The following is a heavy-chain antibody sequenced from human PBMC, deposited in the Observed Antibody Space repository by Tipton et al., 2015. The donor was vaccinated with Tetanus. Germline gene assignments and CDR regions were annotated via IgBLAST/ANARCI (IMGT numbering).Heavy chain of an antibody. CDR3: ARDPHTIRTGNHRGFDY. D-gene: IGHD3-10*01. CDR1: GFAFSTFG. CDR2: IKQDGNEK. Sequence: SLRLSCAASGFAFSTFGMHWVRQAPGKGLEWVANIKQDGNEKYHVDSVKGRFTISRDNGKNLLYLQMNSLRVEDTAVYYCARDPHTIRTGNHRGFDYWGQGTKVTVSS. J-gene: IGHJ4*02. V-gene: IGHV3-7*03.